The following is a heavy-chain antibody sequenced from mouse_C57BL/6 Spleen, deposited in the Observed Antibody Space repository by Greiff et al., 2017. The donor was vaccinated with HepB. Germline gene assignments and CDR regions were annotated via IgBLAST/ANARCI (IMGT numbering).Heavy chain of an antibody. CDR3: ARSLTYYYGSSYLYYAMDY. D-gene: IGHD1-1*01. Sequence: EVKLQESGPGLAKPSQTLSLTCSVTGYSITSDYWNWIRKFPGNKLEYMGYISYSGSTYYNPSLKSRISITRDTSKNQYYLQLNSVTTEDTATYYCARSLTYYYGSSYLYYAMDYWGQGTSVTVSS. CDR1: GYSITSDY. CDR2: ISYSGST. J-gene: IGHJ4*01. V-gene: IGHV3-8*01.